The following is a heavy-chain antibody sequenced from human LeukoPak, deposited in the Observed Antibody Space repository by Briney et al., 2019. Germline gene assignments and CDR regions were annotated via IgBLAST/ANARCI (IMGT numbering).Heavy chain of an antibody. J-gene: IGHJ3*01. Sequence: SETLSLTCTVSGGSISTFYWSWLRQPPGKGLEWIGYIFQTGHSNYNPSLKGRVTISVDTSKNQLSLKLYSVTVADTAIYYCARHPFSDGFDFWGQGTMVTVPS. CDR2: IFQTGHS. CDR3: ARHPFSDGFDF. V-gene: IGHV4-59*08. CDR1: GGSISTFY.